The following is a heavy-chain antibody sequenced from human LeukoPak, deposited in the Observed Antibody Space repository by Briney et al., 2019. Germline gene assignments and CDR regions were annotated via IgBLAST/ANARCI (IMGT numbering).Heavy chain of an antibody. CDR3: AKAPSQGIQLWERVPYYFDY. CDR1: GGTFSSYA. Sequence: SVKVSCKASGGTFSSYAISWVRQAPGQGLEWMGGIIPIFGTANYAQKFQGRVTITADKSTSTAYMELSSLRAEDTAVYYCAKAPSQGIQLWERVPYYFDYWGQGTLVTVSS. D-gene: IGHD5-18*01. J-gene: IGHJ4*02. CDR2: IIPIFGTA. V-gene: IGHV1-69*06.